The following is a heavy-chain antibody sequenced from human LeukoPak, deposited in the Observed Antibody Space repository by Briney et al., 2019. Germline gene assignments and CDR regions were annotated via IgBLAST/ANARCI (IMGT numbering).Heavy chain of an antibody. D-gene: IGHD4-17*01. Sequence: SETLSLTCAVYGGSFSGYYWTWIRQPPGKGLEWIGEIHYSGSATYNPSLKSRVTISVDTSKNQFSLKLSSVTAADTAVYYCARLSAVTTYYFDYWGQGTLVTVSS. CDR3: ARLSAVTTYYFDY. CDR1: GGSFSGYY. J-gene: IGHJ4*02. CDR2: IHYSGSA. V-gene: IGHV4-34*01.